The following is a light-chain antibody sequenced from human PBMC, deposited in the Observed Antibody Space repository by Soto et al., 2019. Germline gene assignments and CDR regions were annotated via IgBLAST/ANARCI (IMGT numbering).Light chain of an antibody. J-gene: IGLJ3*02. CDR1: RSNIGAGYD. CDR3: QSYDSSLSGSV. CDR2: GNS. Sequence: QLVLTQPPSVSGAPGQRVTIACTESRSNIGAGYDVHWYQQLPGTAPKLLIYGNSNRPSGVPDRFSGSKSGTSASLAITGLQAEDEADYYCQSYDSSLSGSVFGRGTKLTVL. V-gene: IGLV1-40*01.